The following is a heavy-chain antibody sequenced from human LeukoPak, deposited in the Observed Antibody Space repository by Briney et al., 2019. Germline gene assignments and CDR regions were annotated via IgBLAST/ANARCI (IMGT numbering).Heavy chain of an antibody. D-gene: IGHD2-21*01. CDR1: GFTFSSYS. J-gene: IGHJ3*02. CDR2: ISSSSSYI. Sequence: PGGSLRLSCAASGFTFSSYSMNWVRQAPGKGLEWVSSISSSSSYIYYADSVKGRFTISRDNAKNSLYLQMNSLGAEDTTVYYCARWGCGGDCYYDAFDIWGQGTMVTVSS. V-gene: IGHV3-21*01. CDR3: ARWGCGGDCYYDAFDI.